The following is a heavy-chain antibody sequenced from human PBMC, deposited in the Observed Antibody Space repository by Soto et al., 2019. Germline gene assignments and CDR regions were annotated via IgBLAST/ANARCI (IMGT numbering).Heavy chain of an antibody. J-gene: IGHJ3*02. CDR2: ISISSSTI. Sequence: LSLTCTVSGGSISSGGYYWSWIRQDPGKGLEWVSYISISSSTIYYADSVKGRFTISRDNAKNSLYLQMNSLRDEDTAVYYCARVGVDLAHNIWGQGPMVTVS. CDR3: ARVGVDLAHNI. CDR1: GGSISSGGYY. D-gene: IGHD1-26*01. V-gene: IGHV3-11*04.